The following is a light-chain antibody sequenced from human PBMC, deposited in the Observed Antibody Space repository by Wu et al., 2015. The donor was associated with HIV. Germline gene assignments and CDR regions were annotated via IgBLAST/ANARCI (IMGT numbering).Light chain of an antibody. CDR2: KAS. J-gene: IGKJ1*01. V-gene: IGKV1-5*03. CDR3: QQYSPYTWT. CDR1: QSISNW. Sequence: DIQLTQSPSTLSASVGDRVTITCRASQSISNWLAWYQQKPGKAPNLLISKASNLQSGVPSRFSGSGSGTEFTLTISSLQPDDVATYHCQQYSPYTWTFGQGTKVEIK.